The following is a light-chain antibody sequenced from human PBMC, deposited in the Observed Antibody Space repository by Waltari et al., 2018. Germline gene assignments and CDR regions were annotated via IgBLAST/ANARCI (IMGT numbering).Light chain of an antibody. CDR3: HVWDANTVM. Sequence: SSVLTQAPSVSVAPGQTATVTCGGDNIGSRSVHWYQQKPGRAPVLVVYLDSDRPSGIPERFSGSESGSAATLTISRVEAGDEAGYYCHVWDANTVMFGGGTKLTVL. V-gene: IGLV3-21*02. CDR2: LDS. CDR1: NIGSRS. J-gene: IGLJ3*02.